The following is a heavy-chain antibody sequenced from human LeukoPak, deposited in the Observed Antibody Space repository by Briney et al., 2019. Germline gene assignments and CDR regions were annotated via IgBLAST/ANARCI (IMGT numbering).Heavy chain of an antibody. D-gene: IGHD2-2*02. CDR2: ISSSSSYI. Sequence: GGALRLSCAASGFTFSSYSMNWVRQAPGKGLEWVSSISSSSSYIYYADSVKGRFTISRDNAKNSLYLQMNSLRAEDTAVYYCATDPRIPPEDWGQGTLVTVSS. CDR3: ATDPRIPPED. V-gene: IGHV3-21*01. CDR1: GFTFSSYS. J-gene: IGHJ4*02.